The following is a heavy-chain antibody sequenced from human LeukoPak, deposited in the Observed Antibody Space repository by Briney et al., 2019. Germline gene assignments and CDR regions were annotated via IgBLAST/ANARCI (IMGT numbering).Heavy chain of an antibody. CDR1: GYTFTGYY. CDR2: TNPNGGGT. Sequence: EPSVKLSCMAFGYTFTGYYMRWVRHAPGQGLEWMGWTNPNGGGTNYAQKVQGRVTLTRDPSISTAYMELSRLRSDDPAVNYGERGQTYYDILTGYYTARFYYYYYMDVWGKGTTVTIPS. CDR3: ERGQTYYDILTGYYTARFYYYYYMDV. D-gene: IGHD3-9*01. J-gene: IGHJ6*03. V-gene: IGHV1-2*02.